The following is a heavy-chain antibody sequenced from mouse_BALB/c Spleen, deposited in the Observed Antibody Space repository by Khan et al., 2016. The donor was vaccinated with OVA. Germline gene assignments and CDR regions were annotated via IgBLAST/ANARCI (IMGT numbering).Heavy chain of an antibody. J-gene: IGHJ4*01. CDR2: IWSDGST. CDR1: GFSLTNYG. V-gene: IGHV2-6-1*01. CDR3: ARQPYYHYNIMDY. D-gene: IGHD2-4*01. Sequence: QVQLKESGPGLVAPSQSLSITCTISGFSLTNYGVHWVRQPPGKGLELLVVIWSDGSTTYTSALTSKLTISKAHSKSQVFLKMNSLQSDDTAMYFCARQPYYHYNIMDYWGQGTSVTVSP.